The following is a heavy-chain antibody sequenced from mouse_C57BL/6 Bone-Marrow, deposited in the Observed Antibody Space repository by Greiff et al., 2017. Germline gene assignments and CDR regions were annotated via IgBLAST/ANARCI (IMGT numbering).Heavy chain of an antibody. J-gene: IGHJ2*01. V-gene: IGHV1-64*01. D-gene: IGHD2-1*01. CDR2: IHPNSGST. Sequence: QVQLQQPGAELVKPGASVKLSCKASGYTFTSYWMHWVKQRPGQGLEWIGMIHPNSGSTNYNEKFKSKATLTVDNSSSTAYMQRSSLTAEDAAVYYCAASYYGNDFDYWGQGTTRTVSS. CDR3: AASYYGNDFDY. CDR1: GYTFTSYW.